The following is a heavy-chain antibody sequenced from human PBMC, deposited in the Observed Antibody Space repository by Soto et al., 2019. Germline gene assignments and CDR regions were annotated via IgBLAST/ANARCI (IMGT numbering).Heavy chain of an antibody. CDR2: MNPNSGNT. Sequence: EASVKVSCKASGYTFTSYDINWVRQATGQGLEWMGWMNPNSGNTGYAQKFQGRVTMTRNTSISTAYMELSSLRSEDTAVYYCAIGAFYDPFMVRGDATFDYWGQGTLVTVSS. CDR3: AIGAFYDPFMVRGDATFDY. D-gene: IGHD3-10*01. V-gene: IGHV1-8*01. CDR1: GYTFTSYD. J-gene: IGHJ4*02.